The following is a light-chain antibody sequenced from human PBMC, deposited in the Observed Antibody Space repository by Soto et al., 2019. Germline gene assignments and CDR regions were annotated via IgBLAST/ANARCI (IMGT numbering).Light chain of an antibody. Sequence: EIVMTQSPATLSVSPGERATLSCRASQSVSSNLAWYQQKPGQAPRLLIYGASPRATGIPARFSGSGSGTEFTLTISSLQSEDFAVYYCQQYNNWPPLMCTFGQGTKLEI. CDR2: GAS. V-gene: IGKV3D-15*01. CDR3: QQYNNWPPLMCT. J-gene: IGKJ2*02. CDR1: QSVSSN.